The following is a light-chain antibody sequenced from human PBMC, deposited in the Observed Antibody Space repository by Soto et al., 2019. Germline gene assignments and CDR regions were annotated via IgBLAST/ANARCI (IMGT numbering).Light chain of an antibody. CDR1: SFNIGSNY. Sequence: QSVLTQPPSASGTPGQRVTISCSGSSFNIGSNYVYWYQQLPGTAPKLLIYRNNQRPSGVPDRFSGSKSGTSASLAISGLRSADEADYYCAAWDDSLSGYVFGTGTKLTVL. J-gene: IGLJ1*01. CDR3: AAWDDSLSGYV. CDR2: RNN. V-gene: IGLV1-47*01.